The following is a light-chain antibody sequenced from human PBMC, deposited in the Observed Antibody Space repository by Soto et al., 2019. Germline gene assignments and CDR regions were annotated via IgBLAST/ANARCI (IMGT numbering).Light chain of an antibody. CDR3: SSYAGSSNYV. J-gene: IGLJ1*01. CDR1: SSDVGRYNY. CDR2: EVS. Sequence: QSALPQPPSASGSPGQSVTISCTGTSSDVGRYNYISWYQQHPGKAPKLMIYEVSKRPSGVPDRFSGSKSGNTASLTVSGLQAEDEADYYCSSYAGSSNYVFGNGTKLTV. V-gene: IGLV2-8*01.